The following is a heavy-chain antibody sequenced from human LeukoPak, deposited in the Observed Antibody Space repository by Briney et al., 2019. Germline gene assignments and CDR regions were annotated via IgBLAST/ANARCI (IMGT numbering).Heavy chain of an antibody. CDR3: AKGIYCSSTSCYVGEGFFDY. V-gene: IGHV3-23*01. J-gene: IGHJ4*02. D-gene: IGHD2-2*01. Sequence: GGSLRLSCAASGFTFSSYAMSWVRQAPGKGLEWVSAISGSGGSTYYADSVKGRFTISRDNSKNTLYLQTNSLRAEDTAVYYCAKGIYCSSTSCYVGEGFFDYWGQGTLVTVSS. CDR1: GFTFSSYA. CDR2: ISGSGGST.